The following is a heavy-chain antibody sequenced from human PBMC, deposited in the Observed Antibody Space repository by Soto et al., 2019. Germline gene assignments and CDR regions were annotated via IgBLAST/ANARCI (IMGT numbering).Heavy chain of an antibody. D-gene: IGHD3-22*01. V-gene: IGHV4-39*01. CDR3: ARDFFDSSDYTTNWFDP. J-gene: IGHJ5*02. CDR2: IYHTGNA. CDR1: GGSISSGGYY. Sequence: SETLSLTCTVSGGSISSGGYYWSWIRQPPGEGLEWIGSIYHTGNAYYNPSLKSRVTISVDTSKNQFSLKLTSVTAADAALYYCARDFFDSSDYTTNWFDPWGQGTLVTVSS.